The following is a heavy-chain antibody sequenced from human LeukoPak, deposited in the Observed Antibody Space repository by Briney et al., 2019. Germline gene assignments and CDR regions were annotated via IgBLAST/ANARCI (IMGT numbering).Heavy chain of an antibody. CDR1: GFTVSSNY. J-gene: IGHJ3*02. CDR3: ARDGDESTAFDI. CDR2: IYSGGGT. Sequence: GGSLRLSCAASGFTVSSNYMSWVRQAPGKGLEWVSVIYSGGGTYYADSVKGRFTISRDNSKNTLYLQMNSLRAEDTAVYYCARDGDESTAFDIWGQGTMVTVSS. V-gene: IGHV3-53*01. D-gene: IGHD2-21*02.